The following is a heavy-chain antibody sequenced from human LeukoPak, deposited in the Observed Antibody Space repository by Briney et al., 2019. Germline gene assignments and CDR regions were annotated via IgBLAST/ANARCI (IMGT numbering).Heavy chain of an antibody. D-gene: IGHD6-19*01. CDR2: ISYDGSNK. J-gene: IGHJ4*02. Sequence: QPGRSLRLSCAASGFTFSSYGMHWVRQAPGKGLEWVAVISYDGSNKYYADSVKGRFTISRDNSKNTLYLQMNSLRAEDTAVYYCAKGPEGSGWYEGDYWGQGTLVTVSS. V-gene: IGHV3-30*18. CDR3: AKGPEGSGWYEGDY. CDR1: GFTFSSYG.